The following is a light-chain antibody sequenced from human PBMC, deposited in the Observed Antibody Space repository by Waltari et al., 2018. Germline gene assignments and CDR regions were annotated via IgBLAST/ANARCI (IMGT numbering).Light chain of an antibody. J-gene: IGKJ4*01. CDR2: WAS. Sequence: DIVMTQSPDSLAVSLCERVTINCKSSLSVLYSPNNKNYLAWYQQKPGQPPKLLIYWASTRGSGVPDRFSGSGSGTDFTLTISSLQTEDVAVYYCQQYYGAPLTFGGGTKVEIK. CDR1: LSVLYSPNNKNY. V-gene: IGKV4-1*01. CDR3: QQYYGAPLT.